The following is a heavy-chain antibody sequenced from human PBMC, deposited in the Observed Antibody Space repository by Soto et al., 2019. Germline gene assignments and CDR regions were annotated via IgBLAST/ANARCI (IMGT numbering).Heavy chain of an antibody. J-gene: IGHJ6*03. CDR3: ARGLSSTRYGDYMDV. D-gene: IGHD2-2*01. CDR1: DGCSTGYY. Sequence: SDACRVGDGCSTGYYWSRISQNPGKGLEWIGEINHSGSTNYNPSLKSRVTISVDTSKNQFSLKLSSVTAADTAVYYCARGLSSTRYGDYMDVWGKGTTVTVPS. CDR2: INHSGST. V-gene: IGHV4-34*01.